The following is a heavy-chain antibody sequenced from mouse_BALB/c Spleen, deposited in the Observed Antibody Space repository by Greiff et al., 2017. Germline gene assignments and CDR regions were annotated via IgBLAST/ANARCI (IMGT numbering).Heavy chain of an antibody. CDR2: IDPSDSET. D-gene: IGHD2-3*01. J-gene: IGHJ2*01. Sequence: QVHVKQSGPQLVRPGASVKISCKASGYSFTSYWMHWVKQRPGQGLEWIGMIDPSDSETRLNQKFKDKATLTVDKSSSTAYMQLSSPTSEDSAVYYCARGDDGYYDYWGQGTTLTVSS. V-gene: IGHV1S127*01. CDR1: GYSFTSYW. CDR3: ARGDDGYYDY.